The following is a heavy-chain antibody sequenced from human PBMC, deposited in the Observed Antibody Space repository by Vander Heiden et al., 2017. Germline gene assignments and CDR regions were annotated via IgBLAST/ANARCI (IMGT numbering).Heavy chain of an antibody. CDR1: GGTFSSYA. D-gene: IGHD2-2*01. J-gene: IGHJ2*01. CDR3: ARRAGYCSSTSCYHYWYFDL. CDR2: IIPIFGTA. V-gene: IGHV1-69*01. Sequence: QVQLVQSGAEVKKPGSSVKVSCKASGGTFSSYAISWVRQAPGQGLEWMGGIIPIFGTANYAQKFQGRVTITADESTSTAYMELSSLRSEDTAVYYCARRAGYCSSTSCYHYWYFDLWGRGTLVTVSS.